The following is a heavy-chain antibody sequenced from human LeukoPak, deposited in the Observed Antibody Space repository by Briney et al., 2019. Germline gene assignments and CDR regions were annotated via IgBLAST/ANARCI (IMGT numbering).Heavy chain of an antibody. CDR2: INPNSGGT. CDR3: ARDEVDYYDSSGYSPDY. Sequence: ASVKVSCKASGYTFTGYYMHSVRHAPGQGLEWMGWINPNSGGTNYAQKFQGRVTMTRDTSISTAYMELSRLRSDDTAVYYCARDEVDYYDSSGYSPDYWGQGTLVTVSS. D-gene: IGHD3-22*01. J-gene: IGHJ4*02. V-gene: IGHV1-2*02. CDR1: GYTFTGYY.